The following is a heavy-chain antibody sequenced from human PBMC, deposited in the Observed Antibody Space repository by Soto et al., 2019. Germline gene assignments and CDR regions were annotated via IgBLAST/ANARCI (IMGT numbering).Heavy chain of an antibody. J-gene: IGHJ6*02. Sequence: SETLSLTCTVSGGSISSSSYYWGWIRQPPGKGLEWIGSIYYSGSTYYNPSLKSRVTISVDTSKSQFSLKLTSVTAADTAVYYCARGEDAFFYYGLDVWGQGITVTVS. CDR3: ARGEDAFFYYGLDV. CDR2: IYYSGST. V-gene: IGHV4-39*07. CDR1: GGSISSSSYY.